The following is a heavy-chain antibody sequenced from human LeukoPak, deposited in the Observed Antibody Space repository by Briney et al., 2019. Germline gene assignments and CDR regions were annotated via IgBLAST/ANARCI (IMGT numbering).Heavy chain of an antibody. V-gene: IGHV4-39*01. CDR2: INYGGNT. CDR3: ARLWSTSCKGGSCPHQPNY. J-gene: IGHJ4*02. D-gene: IGHD2-15*01. CDR1: GGSISSSAYH. Sequence: SETLSLTCTVSGGSISSSAYHWGWIRQPPGKGLEWIGTINYGGNTYYNLSLKSRVIIFLDTSKNQFSLKLSSVTAADTAVYYCARLWSTSCKGGSCPHQPNYWGQGTRVTVPS.